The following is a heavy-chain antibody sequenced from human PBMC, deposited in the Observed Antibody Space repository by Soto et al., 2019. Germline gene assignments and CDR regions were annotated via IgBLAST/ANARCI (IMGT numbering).Heavy chain of an antibody. D-gene: IGHD5-18*01. J-gene: IGHJ2*01. CDR2: IFPSGAT. CDR1: GAPISGGDYH. V-gene: IGHV4-30-4*01. CDR3: ARESAAKRYFDL. Sequence: QVQLQESGPGLVKPSQTLSLMCTVSGAPISGGDYHWSWIRQPPGRGLEWIGYIFPSGATHYNSSLGSRITMSVETSKSHCCLKLTSVTAADTAVYCCARESAAKRYFDLWGRGTLVTVSS.